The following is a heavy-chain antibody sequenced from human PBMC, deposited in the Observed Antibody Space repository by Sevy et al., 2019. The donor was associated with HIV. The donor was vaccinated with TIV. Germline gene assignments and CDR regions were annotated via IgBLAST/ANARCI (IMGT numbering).Heavy chain of an antibody. D-gene: IGHD3-10*01. V-gene: IGHV1-2*02. CDR1: GYTFTGYY. CDR2: INPNSGGT. CDR3: ARGRDEWFGEFDTSYDAFDI. J-gene: IGHJ3*02. Sequence: ASVKVSCKASGYTFTGYYMHWVRQAPGQGLEWMGWINPNSGGTNYAQKFQGRVTMTRDTSIRTAYMELSRLRSDDTAVYYCARGRDEWFGEFDTSYDAFDIWGQGTMVTVSS.